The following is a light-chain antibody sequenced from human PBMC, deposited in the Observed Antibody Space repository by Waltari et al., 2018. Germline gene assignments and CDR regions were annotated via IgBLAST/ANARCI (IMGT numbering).Light chain of an antibody. V-gene: IGKV1-5*03. CDR2: MAS. J-gene: IGKJ2*01. CDR3: QQYSSFST. Sequence: DIQMTQSPSTLSASVGDRVIISCRASQSVGTWLAWYQQKPGKAPKLLIYMASSLESGVPSRFSASGSGTDFTLTISSLQPVDFATYSCQQYSSFSTFGQGTKV. CDR1: QSVGTW.